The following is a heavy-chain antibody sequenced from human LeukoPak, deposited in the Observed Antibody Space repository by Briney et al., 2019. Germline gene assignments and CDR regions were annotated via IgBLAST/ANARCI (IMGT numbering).Heavy chain of an antibody. J-gene: IGHJ4*02. CDR3: ARGSSGYYYSPDF. CDR2: MNPNIGNT. CDR1: GYTFTNYV. V-gene: IGHV1-8*01. D-gene: IGHD3-22*01. Sequence: ASVKVSCKASGYTFTNYVINWVRQATGQGLEWMGWMNPNIGNTGYAQKFQGRVTMTRNTSINTAYMELNSLRSEDTAVYYCARGSSGYYYSPDFWGQGTLVTVSS.